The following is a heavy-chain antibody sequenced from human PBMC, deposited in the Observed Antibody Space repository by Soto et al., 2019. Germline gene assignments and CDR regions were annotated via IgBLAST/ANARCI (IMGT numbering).Heavy chain of an antibody. CDR1: GGSISSSSYY. V-gene: IGHV4-39*01. J-gene: IGHJ5*02. Sequence: QLQLQESGPGLVKPSETLSLTCTVSGGSISSSSYYWGWIRQPPGKGLEWIGSIYYSGSTYYNPSLKSRVTISVDTSKNPFSLKLSSVTAADPAVYYCASHWYDYGDNWFDPWGQGTLVTVSS. CDR2: IYYSGST. D-gene: IGHD4-17*01. CDR3: ASHWYDYGDNWFDP.